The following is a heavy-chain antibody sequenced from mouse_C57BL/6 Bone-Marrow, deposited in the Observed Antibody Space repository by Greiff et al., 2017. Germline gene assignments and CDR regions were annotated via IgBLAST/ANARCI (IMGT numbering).Heavy chain of an antibody. V-gene: IGHV1-50*01. CDR2: IDPSDSYT. CDR3: AREGYYVYYYAMDY. J-gene: IGHJ4*01. CDR1: GYTFTRYW. Sequence: QVQLQQPGAELLKPLASVKLSCQPSGYTFTRYWMPWVKPRPGQGLLLTREIDPSDSYTNYNQKFKGKATLTVYPSSSPAYMQLSSLTSEDSAVYYCAREGYYVYYYAMDYWGQGTSGTVSS. D-gene: IGHD2-3*01.